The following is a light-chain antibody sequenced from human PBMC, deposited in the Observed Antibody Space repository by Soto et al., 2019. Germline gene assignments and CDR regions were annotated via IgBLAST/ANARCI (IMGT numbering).Light chain of an antibody. V-gene: IGLV2-14*01. CDR1: SSDVGGYNY. J-gene: IGLJ3*02. CDR2: DVS. CDR3: GSYTSTNSWV. Sequence: QSALTQSASVSGSPGQSITISCTGTSSDVGGYNYVSWYQQHPGKAPKLIIYDVSNRPSGVSTRFSGSKSGNTASLTISGLQAEDEADYSCGSYTSTNSWVFGGGTKVTVL.